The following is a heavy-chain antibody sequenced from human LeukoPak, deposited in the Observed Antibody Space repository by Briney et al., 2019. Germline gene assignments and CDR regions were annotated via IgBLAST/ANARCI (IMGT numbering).Heavy chain of an antibody. D-gene: IGHD5-24*01. Sequence: GGSLRLSCAASGFTLSSYAMGWVRQAAGEWLEWGSSISGSCGSTYYADSVKRRFTISRDNSKNTVFLQMNNLRTEDTAVYFCARPSPPGDGYNPPDYWGQGTLVTVSS. CDR2: ISGSCGST. J-gene: IGHJ4*02. CDR1: GFTLSSYA. CDR3: ARPSPPGDGYNPPDY. V-gene: IGHV3-23*01.